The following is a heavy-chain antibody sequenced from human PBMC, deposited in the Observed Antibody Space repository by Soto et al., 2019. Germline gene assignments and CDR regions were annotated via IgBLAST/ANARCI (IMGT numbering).Heavy chain of an antibody. J-gene: IGHJ3*02. CDR3: ARGYCSGGSCYFYDAFDI. CDR2: INHSGST. CDR1: GGSFSGYY. V-gene: IGHV4-34*01. Sequence: PSETLSLTFAVYGGSFSGYYWSWIRQPPGKGLEWIGEINHSGSTNYNPSLKSRVTISVDTSKNQFSLKLSSVTAADTAVYYCARGYCSGGSCYFYDAFDIWGQGTMVTVSS. D-gene: IGHD2-15*01.